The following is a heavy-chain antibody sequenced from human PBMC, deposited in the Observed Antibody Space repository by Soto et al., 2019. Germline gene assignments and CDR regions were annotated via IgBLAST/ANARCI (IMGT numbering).Heavy chain of an antibody. CDR1: GFTFSSYG. J-gene: IGHJ1*01. CDR3: AKARSRQWLVRGQAAEYFQH. D-gene: IGHD6-19*01. V-gene: IGHV3-30*18. CDR2: ISYDGSNK. Sequence: QVQLVESGGGVVQPGRSLRLSCAASGFTFSSYGMHWVRQAPGKGLEWVAVISYDGSNKYYADSVKGRFTISRDNSKNTLYLQMNSLRAEDTAVYYCAKARSRQWLVRGQAAEYFQHWGQGTLVTVSS.